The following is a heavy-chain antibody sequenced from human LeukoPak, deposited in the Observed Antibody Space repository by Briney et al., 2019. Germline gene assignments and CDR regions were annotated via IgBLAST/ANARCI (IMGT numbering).Heavy chain of an antibody. J-gene: IGHJ4*02. CDR1: VFTFSSYS. CDR2: ISSSSSYI. CDR3: ARDGDVDTAMVSSYFDY. V-gene: IGHV3-21*01. Sequence: GGSLRLSCAASVFTFSSYSMNWVRQAPGKGLEWVSSISSSSSYIYYADSVKGRFTISRDNAKNSLYLQMNSLRAEDTAVYYCARDGDVDTAMVSSYFDYWGQGTLVTVSS. D-gene: IGHD5-18*01.